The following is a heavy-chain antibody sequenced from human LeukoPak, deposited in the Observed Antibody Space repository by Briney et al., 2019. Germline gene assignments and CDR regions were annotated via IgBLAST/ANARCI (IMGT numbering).Heavy chain of an antibody. Sequence: PGGSLRLSCAASGFTFSSYGMSWVRQAPGKGLEWVANIKQDGSEKYYVDSVKGRFTISRDNAKNSLYLQMNSLRAEDTAVYYCASGSGYWEPFDYCGQGTLVTVSS. D-gene: IGHD1-26*01. V-gene: IGHV3-7*01. J-gene: IGHJ4*02. CDR1: GFTFSSYG. CDR2: IKQDGSEK. CDR3: ASGSGYWEPFDY.